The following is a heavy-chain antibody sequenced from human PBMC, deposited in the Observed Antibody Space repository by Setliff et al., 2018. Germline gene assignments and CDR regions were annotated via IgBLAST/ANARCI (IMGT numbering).Heavy chain of an antibody. Sequence: SETLSLTCSVSGGAVSGDYWTWIRQPPGKGLEYIGYINYSGSTNYNPSLKSRVTISGDTSKNQVSLRLSSVTAADTAVYYCARERTGHLYYYYYMDVWGKGTTVTVSS. D-gene: IGHD7-27*01. V-gene: IGHV4-59*02. CDR1: GGAVSGDY. CDR2: INYSGST. J-gene: IGHJ6*03. CDR3: ARERTGHLYYYYYMDV.